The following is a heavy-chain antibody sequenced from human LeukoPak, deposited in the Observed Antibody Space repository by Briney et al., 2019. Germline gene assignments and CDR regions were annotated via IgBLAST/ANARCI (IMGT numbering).Heavy chain of an antibody. CDR1: GYTFTSYG. Sequence: ASVKVSCKASGYTFTSYGIRWVRQAPGQGLEWMGWISAYNGNTNYAQKLQGRVTMTTDTSTSTAYMELRSLRSDDTAVYYCAREMERAGLYYYYYGMDVWGQGTTVTVSS. CDR3: AREMERAGLYYYYYGMDV. D-gene: IGHD1-14*01. J-gene: IGHJ6*02. CDR2: ISAYNGNT. V-gene: IGHV1-18*01.